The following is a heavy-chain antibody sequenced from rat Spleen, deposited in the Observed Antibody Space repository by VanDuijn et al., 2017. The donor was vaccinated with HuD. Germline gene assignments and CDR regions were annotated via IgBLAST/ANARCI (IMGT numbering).Heavy chain of an antibody. V-gene: IGHV5-20*01. CDR3: TTDRDSSYIYEGY. CDR1: GFTFSDYF. Sequence: EVQLVESGGGQVQPGRSLKLSCAASGFTFSDYFMAWVRQAPTKGLEWVASISYDGGNTYYRDSVKGRFTISRDNAKSSLYLQMDSLRSEDTATYYCTTDRDSSYIYEGYWGQGVMVTVSS. CDR2: ISYDGGNT. D-gene: IGHD1-2*01. J-gene: IGHJ2*01.